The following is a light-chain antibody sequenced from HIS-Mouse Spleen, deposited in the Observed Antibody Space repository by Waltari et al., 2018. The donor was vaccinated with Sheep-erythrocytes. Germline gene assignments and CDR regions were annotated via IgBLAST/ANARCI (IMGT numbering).Light chain of an antibody. V-gene: IGLV2-23*01. J-gene: IGLJ3*02. CDR2: EGS. Sequence: QSALTQPASVSGSPGQSITISCTGTSSGVGSYNLVSWYQQHPGKAPKLMIYEGSKRPSGVSNRFSGSKSGNTASLTISGLQAEDEADYYCCSYAGSSTPWVFGGGTKLTVL. CDR3: CSYAGSSTPWV. CDR1: SSGVGSYNL.